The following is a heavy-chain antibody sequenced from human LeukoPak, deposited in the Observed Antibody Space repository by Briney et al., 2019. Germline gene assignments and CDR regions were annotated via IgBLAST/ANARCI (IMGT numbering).Heavy chain of an antibody. CDR3: ARDVGARLPGY. V-gene: IGHV4-4*02. Sequence: SGTLSLTCAVSGGSISSNNWWSWVRQPPGKGLEWIGEMYHSGNTNYNPSLKSRATISVDKSKNQFSLKLSSVTAADTAVYYCARDVGARLPGYWGQGILVTVSS. CDR1: GGSISSNNW. CDR2: MYHSGNT. D-gene: IGHD6-6*01. J-gene: IGHJ4*02.